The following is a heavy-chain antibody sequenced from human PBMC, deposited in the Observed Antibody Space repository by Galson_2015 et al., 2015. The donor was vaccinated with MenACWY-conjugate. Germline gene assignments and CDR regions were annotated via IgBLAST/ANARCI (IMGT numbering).Heavy chain of an antibody. J-gene: IGHJ3*02. V-gene: IGHV3-74*01. CDR3: AKEHILTGYSPGTHAFDI. Sequence: SLRLSCAASGSTFSSYWMHWVRQAPGKGLVWVSRINSDGSSTSYADSVKGRFTISRDNAKNTLYLQMNSLRAEDTAVYYCAKEHILTGYSPGTHAFDIWGQGTMVTVSS. CDR1: GSTFSSYW. CDR2: INSDGSST. D-gene: IGHD3-9*01.